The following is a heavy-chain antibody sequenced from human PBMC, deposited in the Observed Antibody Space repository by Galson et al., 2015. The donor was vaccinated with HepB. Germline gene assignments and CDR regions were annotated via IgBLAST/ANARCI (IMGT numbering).Heavy chain of an antibody. J-gene: IGHJ4*02. CDR3: TLGDF. CDR1: GLNFSASA. V-gene: IGHV3-73*01. CDR2: VRSKSRNYAT. Sequence: SLRLSCAASGLNFSASAIHWVRQAPGKGLEWVGRVRSKSRNYATTYTASMKGRFIISRDDSKTTAYLQMNSLKTEDMAVYYCTLGDFWGQGTLVTVAS.